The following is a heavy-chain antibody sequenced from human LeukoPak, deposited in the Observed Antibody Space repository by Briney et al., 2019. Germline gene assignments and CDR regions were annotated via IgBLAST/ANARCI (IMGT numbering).Heavy chain of an antibody. D-gene: IGHD4-17*01. J-gene: IGHJ4*02. Sequence: GGSLRLSCSASGFSFGTNTMNWVRQAPGKGLEWVSSIDPRSNYMYYADSVKGRCTISRDNAQNSLYLQLNSLRAEDTAVYYCTRGSYGDYEYWGQGSLVTVSS. CDR1: GFSFGTNT. CDR2: IDPRSNYM. V-gene: IGHV3-21*01. CDR3: TRGSYGDYEY.